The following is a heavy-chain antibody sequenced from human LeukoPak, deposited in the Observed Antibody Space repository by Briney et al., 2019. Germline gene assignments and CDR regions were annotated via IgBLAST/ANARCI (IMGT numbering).Heavy chain of an antibody. Sequence: RPGGSLRLSCAASGFTFSSYAMSWVRQAPGKGLEWVSAISGSGGSTYYADSVKGRFTISRDNSKNTLYLQMNSLRAEDTAVYYCAEDVHIAVAGPAVDWGQGTLVTVSS. D-gene: IGHD6-19*01. CDR2: ISGSGGST. CDR3: AEDVHIAVAGPAVD. CDR1: GFTFSSYA. V-gene: IGHV3-23*01. J-gene: IGHJ4*02.